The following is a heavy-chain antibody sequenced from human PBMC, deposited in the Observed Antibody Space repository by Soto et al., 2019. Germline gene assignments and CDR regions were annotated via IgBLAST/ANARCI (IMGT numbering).Heavy chain of an antibody. D-gene: IGHD5-18*01. V-gene: IGHV4-31*03. CDR1: GGSLNSDCYH. J-gene: IGHJ4*01. CDR2: INYRGTT. Sequence: PSETLSLTCPVSGGSLNSDCYHWSWLRQHPEKGLEWIGYINYRGTTYYNPSLESRLTISVDTSENQFSLQLTSVIAADTALYYCARESYSFGRAIDIWGHGTLVTVSS. CDR3: ARESYSFGRAIDI.